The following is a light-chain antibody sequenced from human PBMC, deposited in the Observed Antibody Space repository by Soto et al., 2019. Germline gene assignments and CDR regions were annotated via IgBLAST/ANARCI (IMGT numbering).Light chain of an antibody. Sequence: EIVWTQSPGTLSLSPWERATLSCRASQSVSSSYLAWYQQKPGQAPRLLIYGASSRATGIPDRFSGSGSGTDFTLTISRLEPEDFAVYYCQQYGSSPWTFGHGTKVDIK. CDR1: QSVSSSY. V-gene: IGKV3-20*01. CDR2: GAS. J-gene: IGKJ1*01. CDR3: QQYGSSPWT.